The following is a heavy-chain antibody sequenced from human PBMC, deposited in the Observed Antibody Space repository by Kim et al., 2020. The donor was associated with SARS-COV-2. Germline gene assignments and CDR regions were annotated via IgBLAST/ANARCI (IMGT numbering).Heavy chain of an antibody. CDR1: RYTFTAYY. D-gene: IGHD6-13*01. CDR3: ARELAAADNYYFDY. V-gene: IGHV1-2*02. CDR2: ININSGGT. Sequence: ASVKVSCKASRYTFTAYYIHWVRQAPGQGLEWMGWININSGGTKYAQKFQGRVTMTRDTSISTAYMDLSRLRSDDTAVYYCARELAAADNYYFDYWGQGTLVTVSS. J-gene: IGHJ4*02.